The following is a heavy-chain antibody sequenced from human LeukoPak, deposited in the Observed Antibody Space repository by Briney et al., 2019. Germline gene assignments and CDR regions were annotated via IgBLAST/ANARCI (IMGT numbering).Heavy chain of an antibody. CDR2: IQYDGSNK. Sequence: SGGSLRLSCAASGFTFSSYEMNWVRQAPGKGLEWVAFIQYDGSNKYYADSVKGRFTISRDNSKNTLFLQMNSLRPEDAAVFYCAKDPLGYCSRASCRYLDYWGQGTLVTVSS. CDR1: GFTFSSYE. CDR3: AKDPLGYCSRASCRYLDY. V-gene: IGHV3-30*02. D-gene: IGHD2-2*01. J-gene: IGHJ4*02.